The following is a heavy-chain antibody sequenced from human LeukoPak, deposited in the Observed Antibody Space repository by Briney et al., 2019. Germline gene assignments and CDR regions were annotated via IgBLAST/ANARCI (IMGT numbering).Heavy chain of an antibody. Sequence: GGSLRLSCAASGFTFSNYNMNWVRQAPGKGLEWVSSISSTSSYIYYGDSVKGRFTISRDNAKNSLYLQMNSLRAEDTAVYYCAKDHDDSSGPHYYGMDVWGQGTTVTVSS. V-gene: IGHV3-21*01. D-gene: IGHD3-22*01. CDR2: ISSTSSYI. J-gene: IGHJ6*02. CDR3: AKDHDDSSGPHYYGMDV. CDR1: GFTFSNYN.